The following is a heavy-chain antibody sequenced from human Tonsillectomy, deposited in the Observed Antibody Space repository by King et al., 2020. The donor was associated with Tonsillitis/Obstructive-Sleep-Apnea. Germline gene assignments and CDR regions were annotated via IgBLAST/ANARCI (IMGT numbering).Heavy chain of an antibody. D-gene: IGHD2-2*01. CDR2: INHSGST. Sequence: VQLQQWGAGLLKPSETLSLTCGVYGGSFSGYYWSWIRQPPGKGLEWIGEINHSGSTDYNSSLKSRVTISRDTSKNQFSLRLTSVTAADTVVYYCGTNAGDYYYYMDVWGKGTTVTVSS. V-gene: IGHV4-34*01. CDR1: GGSFSGYY. J-gene: IGHJ6*03. CDR3: GTNAGDYYYYMDV.